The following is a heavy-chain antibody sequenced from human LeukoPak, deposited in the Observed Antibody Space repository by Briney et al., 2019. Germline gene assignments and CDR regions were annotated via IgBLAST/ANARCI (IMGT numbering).Heavy chain of an antibody. CDR2: INYSGST. D-gene: IGHD6-25*01. V-gene: IGHV4-39*01. CDR1: GGSISSSAYY. Sequence: PSETLSLTCTVSGGSISSSAYYWGWIRQPPGEGLEWIGSINYSGSTYYNPYNPSLKSRVTISVDTSKNQFSLKLNSVAAADRAVYYCARRGSAGGVSLGAFDIWGHGTMVTVSS. CDR3: ARRGSAGGVSLGAFDI. J-gene: IGHJ3*02.